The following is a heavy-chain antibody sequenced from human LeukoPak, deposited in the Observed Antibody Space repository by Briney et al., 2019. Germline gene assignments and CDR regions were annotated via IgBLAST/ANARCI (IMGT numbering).Heavy chain of an antibody. CDR3: ASGYGRARASDY. V-gene: IGHV3-48*01. CDR2: ISSEGITI. CDR1: GFTFSSYS. Sequence: GGSLRLSCAASGFTFSSYSMNWVRQAPGKGLEWVSYISSEGITIFYEESVKGRFTVSRDNDKNSLFLQMDSLRAEDTAVYYCASGYGRARASDYWGQGTLVTVSS. D-gene: IGHD1-26*01. J-gene: IGHJ4*02.